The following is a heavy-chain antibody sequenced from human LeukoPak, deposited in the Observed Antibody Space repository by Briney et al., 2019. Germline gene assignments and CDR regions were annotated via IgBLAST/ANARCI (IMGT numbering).Heavy chain of an antibody. V-gene: IGHV4-59*01. Sequence: PSETLSLTCTVSGGSIINYYWSWIRQPPGKGLEWIGDIYYSGSTNYNPSLKSRVTISLDTSKNQFFLKLSSVTAADTAVYYCARDRWLDSYHYMDVWGKGTTVTVSS. J-gene: IGHJ6*03. D-gene: IGHD2-15*01. CDR2: IYYSGST. CDR3: ARDRWLDSYHYMDV. CDR1: GGSIINYY.